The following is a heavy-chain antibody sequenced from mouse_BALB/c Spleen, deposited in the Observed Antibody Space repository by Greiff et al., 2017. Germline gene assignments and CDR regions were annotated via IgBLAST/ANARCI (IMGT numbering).Heavy chain of an antibody. CDR1: GFTFSSFG. Sequence: VQLQQSGGGLVQPGGSRKLSCAASGFTFSSFGMHWVRQAPEKGLEWVAYISSGSSTIYYADTVKGRFTISRDNPKNTLFLQMTSLRSEDTAMYYCARKSYYGSSYYAMDYWGQGTSVTVSS. CDR2: ISSGSSTI. J-gene: IGHJ4*01. D-gene: IGHD1-1*01. CDR3: ARKSYYGSSYYAMDY. V-gene: IGHV5-17*02.